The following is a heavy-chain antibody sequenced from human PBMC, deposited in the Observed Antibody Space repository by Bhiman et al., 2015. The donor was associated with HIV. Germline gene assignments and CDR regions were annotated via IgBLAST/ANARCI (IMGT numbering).Heavy chain of an antibody. D-gene: IGHD6-6*01. CDR3: AKGRRQLVQGEIDY. V-gene: IGHV3-9*01. J-gene: IGHJ4*02. Sequence: EVQLVESGGGLVQPGRSLRLSCAASGFTFDDYAMHWVRQAPGKGLEWVSGISWNSGSIGYADSVKGRFTISRDNAKNSLYLQMNSLRAEDTALYYCAKGRRQLVQGEIDYWGQGTLVTVSS. CDR1: GFTFDDYA. CDR2: ISWNSGSI.